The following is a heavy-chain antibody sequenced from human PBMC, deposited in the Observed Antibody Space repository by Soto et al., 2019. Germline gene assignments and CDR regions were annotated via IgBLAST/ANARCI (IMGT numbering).Heavy chain of an antibody. CDR1: GGTFSSYA. V-gene: IGHV1-69*12. D-gene: IGHD3-22*01. CDR3: ARDREDYYDSRWAFDI. Sequence: QVQLVQSGAEVKKPGSSVKVSCKASGGTFSSYAISWVRQAPGQGLEWMGGIIPIFGTANYAQKFQGRVTITADESTSXAYMELSSLRSEDTAVYYCARDREDYYDSRWAFDIWGQGTMVTVSS. J-gene: IGHJ3*02. CDR2: IIPIFGTA.